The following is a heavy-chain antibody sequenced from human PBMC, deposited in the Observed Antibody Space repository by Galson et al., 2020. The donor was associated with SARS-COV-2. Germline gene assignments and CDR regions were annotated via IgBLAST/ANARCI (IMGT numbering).Heavy chain of an antibody. V-gene: IGHV3-23*01. Sequence: GGSLRLSCAASGFTFSSYAMNWVRQAPGKGLEWVLAISGSGGSTYYADSVKGRFTISRDNSKNTLYLQMNSLRAEDTAVYYCAIKEGYYYYGMDVWGQGTTVTVSS. CDR3: AIKEGYYYYGMDV. CDR1: GFTFSSYA. CDR2: ISGSGGST. J-gene: IGHJ6*02.